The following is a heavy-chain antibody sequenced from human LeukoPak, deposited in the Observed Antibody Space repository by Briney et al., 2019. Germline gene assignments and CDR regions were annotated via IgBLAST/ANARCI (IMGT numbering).Heavy chain of an antibody. CDR2: INPSGGST. J-gene: IGHJ4*02. V-gene: IGHV1-46*01. D-gene: IGHD1-14*01. CDR3: VRVPPRTTNYAY. Sequence: ASVKVSCKASGYIFTNYYMHWVRQAPGQGLEWMGIINPSGGSTSYAQKFQGRVTMTRNTSIGTAYMELSSLRSEDTAIYYCVRVPPRTTNYAYWGQGTLVTVSS. CDR1: GYIFTNYY.